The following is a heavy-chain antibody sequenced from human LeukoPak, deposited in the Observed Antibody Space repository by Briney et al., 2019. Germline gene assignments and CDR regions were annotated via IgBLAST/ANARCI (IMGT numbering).Heavy chain of an antibody. CDR1: GYRFTSYW. Sequence: GESLKISCKGSGYRFTSYWIGWVRQMPGKGLEWMGIIYPGDSDTRYSPSFQGQVTISADKSISTAYLQWSSLKASDAAMYYCARRPPMYSGSYHFDYWGQGTLVTVSS. CDR3: ARRPPMYSGSYHFDY. CDR2: IYPGDSDT. D-gene: IGHD1-26*01. V-gene: IGHV5-51*01. J-gene: IGHJ4*02.